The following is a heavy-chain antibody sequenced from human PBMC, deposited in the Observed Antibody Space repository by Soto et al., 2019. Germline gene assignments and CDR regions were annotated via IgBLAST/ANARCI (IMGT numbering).Heavy chain of an antibody. V-gene: IGHV4-34*01. J-gene: IGHJ5*02. CDR2: INHSGST. D-gene: IGHD3-3*01. CDR1: GGSFSGYY. CDR3: ASTIFGYYGP. Sequence: SETLSLTCAVYGGSFSGYYWSWIRQPPGKGLEWIGEINHSGSTNYNPSLKGRVTISVDTSKNQFSLKLSSVTAADTAVYYCASTIFGYYGPWGPGTLVTVSS.